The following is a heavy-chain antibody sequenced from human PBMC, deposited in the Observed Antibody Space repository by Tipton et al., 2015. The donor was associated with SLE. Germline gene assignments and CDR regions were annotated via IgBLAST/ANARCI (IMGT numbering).Heavy chain of an antibody. CDR1: GGSINYYY. Sequence: TLSLTCTVSGGSINYYYWNWIRQPPGKGLEWIGYVFYNGNTNYNASLESRVTMSVDTSKNQFSLQLRSVTAADTAVYYCARGGHCTSDSCYVYYYYMDVWGEGTTVAVPS. V-gene: IGHV4-59*01. CDR3: ARGGHCTSDSCYVYYYYMDV. D-gene: IGHD2-2*01. CDR2: VFYNGNT. J-gene: IGHJ6*03.